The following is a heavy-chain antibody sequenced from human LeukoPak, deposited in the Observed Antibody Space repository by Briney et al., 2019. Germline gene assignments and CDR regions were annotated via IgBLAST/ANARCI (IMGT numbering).Heavy chain of an antibody. CDR1: GFTVSSNY. Sequence: GGSLRLSCAASGFTVSSNYMSWVRQAPGKGLEWASVIYSGGTTYYADSVKGRFTISRDTSKNTLYLQMNSLRAEDTAVYYCARDPVGAIGYGMDVWGQGTTVTVSS. CDR2: IYSGGTT. V-gene: IGHV3-66*01. J-gene: IGHJ6*02. D-gene: IGHD1-26*01. CDR3: ARDPVGAIGYGMDV.